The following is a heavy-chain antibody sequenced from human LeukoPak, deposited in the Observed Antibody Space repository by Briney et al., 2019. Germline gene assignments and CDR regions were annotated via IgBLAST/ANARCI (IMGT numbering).Heavy chain of an antibody. V-gene: IGHV3-7*01. CDR3: ATLLL. CDR2: IKQDGSEK. D-gene: IGHD2-15*01. Sequence: GGSLRLSCAASGFTFSSYGMNWVRQAPGKGLEWVANIKQDGSEKYYVDSVKGRFTISRDNAKNSLYLQMNSLRAEDTAVYYCATLLLWGQGTLVTVSS. CDR1: GFTFSSYG. J-gene: IGHJ4*02.